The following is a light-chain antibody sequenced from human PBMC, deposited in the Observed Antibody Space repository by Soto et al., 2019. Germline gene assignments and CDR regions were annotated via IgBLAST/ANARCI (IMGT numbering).Light chain of an antibody. CDR3: QQRSNWPLT. CDR1: QSVYSY. CDR2: DAS. J-gene: IGKJ4*01. V-gene: IGKV3-11*01. Sequence: LSLSPGERATLSCRASQSVYSYLAWYQQRPGQAPRLLIYDASNRATGIPARFSGSGSGTDFTLTIGSLEPEDFAVYYCQQRSNWPLTFGGGTKV.